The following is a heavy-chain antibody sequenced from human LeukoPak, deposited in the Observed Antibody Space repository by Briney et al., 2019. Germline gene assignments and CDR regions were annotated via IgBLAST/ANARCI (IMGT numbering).Heavy chain of an antibody. V-gene: IGHV1-3*01. D-gene: IGHD2-15*01. CDR2: ISVGRGDS. J-gene: IGHJ4*02. CDR1: GYTFTSYT. Sequence: ASVKVSCKASGYTFTSYTIHWVRQAPGQSLEWMGWISVGRGDSKCSQEFQGRVTMTTDTSTSTAYMELRSLRSDDTAVYYCARSGSSGGSSFDYWGQGTLVTVSS. CDR3: ARSGSSGGSSFDY.